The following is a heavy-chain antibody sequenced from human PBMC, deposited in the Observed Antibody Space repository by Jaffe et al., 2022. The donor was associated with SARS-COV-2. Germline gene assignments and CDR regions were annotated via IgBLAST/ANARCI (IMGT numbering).Heavy chain of an antibody. CDR1: GGSISSYY. J-gene: IGHJ6*02. CDR3: ARYVVGAPWGGMDV. V-gene: IGHV4-59*01. Sequence: QVQLQESGPGLVKPSETLSLTCTVSGGSISSYYWSWIRQPPGKGLEWIGYIYYSGSTNYNPSLKSRVTISVDTSKNQFSLKLSSVTAADTAVYYCARYVVGAPWGGMDVWGQGTTVTVSS. CDR2: IYYSGST. D-gene: IGHD1-26*01.